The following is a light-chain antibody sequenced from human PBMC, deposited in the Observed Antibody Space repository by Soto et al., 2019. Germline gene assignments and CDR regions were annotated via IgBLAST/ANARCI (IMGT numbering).Light chain of an antibody. Sequence: DIQMTQSPSTLSASVGDRVTITCRASQSIGYWLAWYQQKPGKAPNLLIYDASSLESGVPSRFSGSVSGTEFPLTISSLQPDDFATYYCQKYNSYPWTFGQGTKVEIK. J-gene: IGKJ1*01. V-gene: IGKV1-5*01. CDR2: DAS. CDR3: QKYNSYPWT. CDR1: QSIGYW.